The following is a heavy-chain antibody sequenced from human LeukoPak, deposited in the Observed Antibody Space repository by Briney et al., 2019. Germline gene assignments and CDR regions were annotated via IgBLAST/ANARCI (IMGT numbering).Heavy chain of an antibody. CDR1: GGSVNSGSYY. V-gene: IGHV4-39*01. CDR3: ARLKTLLEADIVPGEWFDP. J-gene: IGHJ5*02. Sequence: KPSETLSLTCTVSGGSVNSGSYYWGWIRQPPGKGLEWIGSIYYSGSTYYNPSLKSRVTISVDTSKNQFSLKLSSVTAADTAVYYCARLKTLLEADIVPGEWFDPWGQGTLVTVSS. CDR2: IYYSGST. D-gene: IGHD2-8*01.